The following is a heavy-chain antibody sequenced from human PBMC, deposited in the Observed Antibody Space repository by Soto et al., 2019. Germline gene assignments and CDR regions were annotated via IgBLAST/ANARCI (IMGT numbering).Heavy chain of an antibody. J-gene: IGHJ6*02. D-gene: IGHD6-6*01. CDR1: GGAFSSYC. V-gene: IGHV4-59*13. CDR3: ARDHLGGRAARRYYYGMDV. CDR2: IYHSGST. Sequence: SEALSLPCAVSGGAFSSYCWSWIRQPPVKVLEGRVYIYHSGSTNYNPSLKSRVTISVDTSKNQFSMKLSSVTAADTAVYYCARDHLGGRAARRYYYGMDVWGQGTTVTVSS.